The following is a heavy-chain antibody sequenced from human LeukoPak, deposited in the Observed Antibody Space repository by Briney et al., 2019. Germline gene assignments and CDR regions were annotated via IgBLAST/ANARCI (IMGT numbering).Heavy chain of an antibody. CDR1: GGSFSGYY. CDR3: ARGQGTVTTH. V-gene: IGHV4-34*01. J-gene: IGHJ4*02. CDR2: INHSGSA. Sequence: SETLSLTCAASGGSFSGYYWTWIRQPPGKGLEWIGEINHSGSANYNPSLMSRVTISVDTSKNHFSLNLSSVTAADTAVYYCARGQGTVTTHWGQGTLVTVSS. D-gene: IGHD4-17*01.